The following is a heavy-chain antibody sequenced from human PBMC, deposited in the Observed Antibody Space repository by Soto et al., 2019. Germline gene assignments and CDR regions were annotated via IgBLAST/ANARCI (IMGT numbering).Heavy chain of an antibody. CDR1: GGTFSSYA. V-gene: IGHV1-69*13. Sequence: SVKVSCKASGGTFSSYAISWVRQAPGQGLEWMGGIIPIFGTANYAQKFQGRVTITADESTSTAYMELSSLRSEDTAVYYCARDPLVIVLVPAAITPTNYYYYGMDVWGQGTTVTVSS. CDR3: ARDPLVIVLVPAAITPTNYYYYGMDV. J-gene: IGHJ6*02. D-gene: IGHD2-2*02. CDR2: IIPIFGTA.